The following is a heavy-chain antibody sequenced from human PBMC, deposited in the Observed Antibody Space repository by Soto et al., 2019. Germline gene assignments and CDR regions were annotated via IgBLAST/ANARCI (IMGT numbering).Heavy chain of an antibody. CDR3: ARAKIGGYCSSTSCYETIDY. Sequence: SVKVSCKASGYSFSAYYMHWVRQAPGQGLEWMGRIIPILGIANYAQKFQGRVTITADKSTSTAYMELSSLRSEDTAVYYCARAKIGGYCSSTSCYETIDYWGQGTLVTVSS. V-gene: IGHV1-69*04. J-gene: IGHJ4*02. CDR2: IIPILGIA. CDR1: GYSFSAYY. D-gene: IGHD2-2*01.